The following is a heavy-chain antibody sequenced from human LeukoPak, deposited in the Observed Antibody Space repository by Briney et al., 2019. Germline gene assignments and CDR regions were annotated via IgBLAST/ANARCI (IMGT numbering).Heavy chain of an antibody. CDR1: GFTFSNYG. Sequence: TGGSLRLSCAPSGFTFSNYGMHWVRQAPGKGLEWVSYISRSSTTVYYADSVKGRFTISRDNAKNSVYLQVNSLRDEDTAVYYCATQNQYYYGSGPFDYWGQGTPVTVSS. V-gene: IGHV3-48*02. D-gene: IGHD3-10*01. CDR2: ISRSSTTV. J-gene: IGHJ4*02. CDR3: ATQNQYYYGSGPFDY.